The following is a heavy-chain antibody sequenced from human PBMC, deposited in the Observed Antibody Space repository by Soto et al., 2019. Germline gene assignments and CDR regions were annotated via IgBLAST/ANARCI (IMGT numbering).Heavy chain of an antibody. CDR2: ISGSGGST. CDR3: ARRHSAIQWLAEDYYYYYGMDV. Sequence: GGSLRLSCAASGFTFSSYDMSWVRQAPGKGLEWVSAISGSGGSTYYADSVKGRFTISRDNSKNTLYLQMNSLRAEDTAVDYCARRHSAIQWLAEDYYYYYGMDVWGQGTTVTVSS. D-gene: IGHD6-19*01. J-gene: IGHJ6*02. CDR1: GFTFSSYD. V-gene: IGHV3-23*01.